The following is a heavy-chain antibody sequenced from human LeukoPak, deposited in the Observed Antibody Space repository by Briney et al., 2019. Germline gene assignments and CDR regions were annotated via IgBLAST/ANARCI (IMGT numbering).Heavy chain of an antibody. Sequence: GGSLRLSCAASGFTFSSYGMHWVRQAAGKGLEWVAFIRYDGSNKYYADSVKGRFTISRDNSKNTLYLQMNSLRAEDTAVYYCAKYSGYDHLFDYWGQGTPVTVSS. CDR3: AKYSGYDHLFDY. CDR2: IRYDGSNK. V-gene: IGHV3-30*02. J-gene: IGHJ4*02. CDR1: GFTFSSYG. D-gene: IGHD5-12*01.